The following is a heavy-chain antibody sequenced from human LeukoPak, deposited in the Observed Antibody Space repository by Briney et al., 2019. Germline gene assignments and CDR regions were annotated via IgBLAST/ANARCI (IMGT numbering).Heavy chain of an antibody. D-gene: IGHD3-10*01. J-gene: IGHJ5*02. CDR3: AARGSGSYFANNWFDP. V-gene: IGHV4-34*01. Sequence: PSQTLSLTCAVYGGSFSGYYWSWIRQPPGKGLEWIGEINHSGSTNYNPSLKSRVTISVDTSKNQFSLKLSSVTAADTAVYYCAARGSGSYFANNWFDPWGQGTLVTVSS. CDR1: GGSFSGYY. CDR2: INHSGST.